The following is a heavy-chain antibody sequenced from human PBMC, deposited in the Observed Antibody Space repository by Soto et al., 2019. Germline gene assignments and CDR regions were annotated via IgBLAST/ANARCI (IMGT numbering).Heavy chain of an antibody. D-gene: IGHD6-19*01. CDR1: GGSIITYY. CDR3: ARSAVPRGGWFRP. CDR2: IYASGSP. V-gene: IGHV4-4*07. Sequence: LQLRESAPGLVKPSGPLALTCNVPGGSIITYYWNWIRQPAGRGLEWIGRIYASGSPNYNPSLKSHVIMSVDTSKNQFSLTMSSVTAADTAMYYCARSAVPRGGWFRPWGQGILVTVSP. J-gene: IGHJ5*02.